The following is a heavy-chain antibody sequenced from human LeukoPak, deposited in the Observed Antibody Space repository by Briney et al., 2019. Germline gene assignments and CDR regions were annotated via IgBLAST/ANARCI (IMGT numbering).Heavy chain of an antibody. CDR3: AGELYSSSSDYFDY. CDR2: IYYSGST. D-gene: IGHD6-6*01. Sequence: PSETLSLTCTVSGGSISSYYWGWIRQPPGKGLEWIGSIYYSGSTYYNPSLKSRVTISVDTSKNQFSLKLSSVTAADTAVYYCAGELYSSSSDYFDYWGQGTLVTVSS. V-gene: IGHV4-59*05. J-gene: IGHJ4*02. CDR1: GGSISSYY.